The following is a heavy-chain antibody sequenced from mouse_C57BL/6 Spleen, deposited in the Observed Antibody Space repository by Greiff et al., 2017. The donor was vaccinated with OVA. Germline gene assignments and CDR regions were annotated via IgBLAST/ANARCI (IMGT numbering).Heavy chain of an antibody. D-gene: IGHD2-3*01. CDR2: INPGSGGT. V-gene: IGHV1-54*01. CDR3: ASGYYLRYFDV. Sequence: VQLVESGAELVRPGTSVKVSCKASGYAFTNYLIEWVKQRPGQGLEWIGVINPGSGGTNYNEKFKGKATLTADKSSSTAYMQLSSLTSEDSAVYFCASGYYLRYFDVWGTGTTVTVSS. CDR1: GYAFTNYL. J-gene: IGHJ1*03.